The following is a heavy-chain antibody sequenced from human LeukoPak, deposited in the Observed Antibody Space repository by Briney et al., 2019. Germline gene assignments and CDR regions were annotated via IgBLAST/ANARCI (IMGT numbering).Heavy chain of an antibody. D-gene: IGHD3-22*01. V-gene: IGHV5-51*01. CDR1: GYSFTSYW. Sequence: GESLKISCKGSGYSFTSYWIGWVRQMPGKGLEWMAIIYPGDSDTRYSLSLQGRVTISADKSISTAYLQWSSLKASDTAMYYCARSSDSSGYYDYFDYWGQGTLVTVSS. CDR3: ARSSDSSGYYDYFDY. CDR2: IYPGDSDT. J-gene: IGHJ4*02.